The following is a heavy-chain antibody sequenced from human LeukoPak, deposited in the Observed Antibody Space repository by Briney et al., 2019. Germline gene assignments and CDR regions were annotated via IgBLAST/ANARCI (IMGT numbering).Heavy chain of an antibody. D-gene: IGHD3-16*01. CDR3: ARDLASPRYYFDY. CDR2: ISSSGSAI. CDR1: GFTFSSCE. V-gene: IGHV3-48*03. J-gene: IGHJ4*02. Sequence: GGSLRLSCAASGFTFSSCEMNWVRQAPGKGLEWVSYISSSGSAIYYADSVKGRFTISRDNAKNSLYLQMNSLRAEDTAVYYCARDLASPRYYFDYWGQGTLVTVSS.